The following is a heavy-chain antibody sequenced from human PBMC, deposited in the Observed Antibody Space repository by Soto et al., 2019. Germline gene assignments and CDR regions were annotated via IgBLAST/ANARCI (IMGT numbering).Heavy chain of an antibody. Sequence: SVKVSCKASGGSFTNYGISWLRQAPGQGLEWMGGSIPIFETANYAQNFQGRVTITADESTGTSSMELSGLKSADTAVYFCATVLGGYSGSRGPFDLWGQGTLVTVSS. D-gene: IGHD1-26*01. CDR2: SIPIFETA. J-gene: IGHJ4*02. CDR3: ATVLGGYSGSRGPFDL. V-gene: IGHV1-69*13. CDR1: GGSFTNYG.